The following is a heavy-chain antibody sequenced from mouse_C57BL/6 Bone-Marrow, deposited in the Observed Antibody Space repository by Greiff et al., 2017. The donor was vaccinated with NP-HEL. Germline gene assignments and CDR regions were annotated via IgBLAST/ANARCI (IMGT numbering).Heavy chain of an antibody. Sequence: EADGGLVQPKGSLKLSCAASGFSFNTYAMNWVRQAPGKGLEWVARIRSKSNNYATYYADSVKDRFTISRDDSESMLYLQMNDLETEDSAMYYCGRRGYFDVWGTGTTVTVSS. CDR2: IRSKSNNYAT. CDR3: GRRGYFDV. CDR1: GFSFNTYA. V-gene: IGHV10-1*01. J-gene: IGHJ1*03.